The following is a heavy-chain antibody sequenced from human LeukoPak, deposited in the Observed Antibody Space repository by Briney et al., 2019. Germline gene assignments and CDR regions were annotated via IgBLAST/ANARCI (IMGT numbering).Heavy chain of an antibody. CDR1: GGSISSYY. V-gene: IGHV4-59*08. D-gene: IGHD1-26*01. J-gene: IGHJ5*02. Sequence: SETLSLTCTVSGGSISSYYWSWIRQPPGNGLESIGYIYYSGSTNYNPSLKSRVTISVYTSKNQFSLKLSSVTAADTAVYYCARRGSSRANWFDPWGQGTLVTVSS. CDR3: ARRGSSRANWFDP. CDR2: IYYSGST.